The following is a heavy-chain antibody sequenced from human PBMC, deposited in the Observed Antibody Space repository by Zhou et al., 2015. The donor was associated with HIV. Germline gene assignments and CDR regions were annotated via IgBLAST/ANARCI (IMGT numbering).Heavy chain of an antibody. J-gene: IGHJ3*02. Sequence: QVQLVQSGAEVKKPGSSVKVSCKASGGTFSSYAINWVRQAPGQGLEWMGGIIPIFGTANYAQKFQGRVTITADESTSTAYMELSSLRSEDTAVYYCARDGLWFGELINDAFDIWGQGTMVTVSS. CDR1: GGTFSSYA. CDR2: IIPIFGTA. CDR3: ARDGLWFGELINDAFDI. D-gene: IGHD3-10*01. V-gene: IGHV1-69*01.